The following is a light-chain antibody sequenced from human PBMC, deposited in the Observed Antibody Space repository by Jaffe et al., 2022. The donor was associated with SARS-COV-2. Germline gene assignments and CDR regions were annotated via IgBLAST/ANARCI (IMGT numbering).Light chain of an antibody. J-gene: IGKJ2*01. CDR3: QHYGSSPMYI. Sequence: EIVLTQSPGTLSLSPGERATLSCKTSQRVNTNNLGWYQQIPGQAPRLLIYRASIRATDIPDRFSGGGSGTDFTLTISSLEPEDFAVYYCQHYGSSPMYIFGQGTKLQIK. CDR2: RAS. CDR1: QRVNTNN. V-gene: IGKV3-20*01.